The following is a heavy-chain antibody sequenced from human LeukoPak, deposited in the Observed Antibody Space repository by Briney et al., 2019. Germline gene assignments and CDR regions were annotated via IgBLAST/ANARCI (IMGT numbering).Heavy chain of an antibody. Sequence: PGGSLRLSCAASGFAVSSNYMSWVRQAPGKGLEWVSVIYSGGSTYYADSVKGRFTISRDNSKNTLYLQMNSLRAEDTAVYYCARGSRVTIFGVVIGIDYWGQGTLVTVSS. J-gene: IGHJ4*02. CDR3: ARGSRVTIFGVVIGIDY. D-gene: IGHD3-3*01. CDR2: IYSGGST. V-gene: IGHV3-66*02. CDR1: GFAVSSNY.